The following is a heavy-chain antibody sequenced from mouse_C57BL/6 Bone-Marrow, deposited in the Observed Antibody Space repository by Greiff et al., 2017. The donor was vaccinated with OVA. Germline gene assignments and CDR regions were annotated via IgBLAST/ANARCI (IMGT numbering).Heavy chain of an antibody. V-gene: IGHV1-76*01. J-gene: IGHJ2*01. CDR3: AKLTGTVFDY. CDR1: GYTFTDYY. CDR2: IYPGSGNT. D-gene: IGHD4-1*01. Sequence: QVHVKQSGAELVRPGASVKLSCKASGYTFTDYYINWVKQRPGQGLEWIARIYPGSGNTYYNEKFKGKATLTAEKSSSTAYMQLSSLTSEDSAVYFCAKLTGTVFDYWGQGTTLTVSS.